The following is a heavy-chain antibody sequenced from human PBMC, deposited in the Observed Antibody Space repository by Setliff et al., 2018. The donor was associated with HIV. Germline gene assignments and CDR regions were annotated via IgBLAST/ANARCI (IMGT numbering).Heavy chain of an antibody. CDR1: GGSIDSGNYD. D-gene: IGHD5-12*01. J-gene: IGHJ5*02. Sequence: SETLSLTCTVSGGSIDSGNYDWNWVRQPGGKGLEWIGRIYTRGSTKYSPTFESRVTMSLDTSKNQFSLNLRSVTAADTALYYCVRSGCNGNICYDSRGWLDTWGQGTQVTVSS. CDR2: IYTRGST. V-gene: IGHV4-61*02. CDR3: VRSGCNGNICYDSRGWLDT.